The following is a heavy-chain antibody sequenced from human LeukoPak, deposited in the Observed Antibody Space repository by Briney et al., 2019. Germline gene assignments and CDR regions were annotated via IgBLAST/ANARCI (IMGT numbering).Heavy chain of an antibody. V-gene: IGHV6-1*01. CDR2: TYYYRSKWYN. Sequence: SQTLSLTCAISGDSVSNNIAAWNWIRQSPSRGLEWLGRTYYYRSKWYNDFVVSVRSRITINPDTSKNQFSLQLSSVTPEDTAVYYCARGFSSGWPGAFDIWGQGTMVTVSS. D-gene: IGHD6-19*01. CDR1: GDSVSNNIAA. J-gene: IGHJ3*02. CDR3: ARGFSSGWPGAFDI.